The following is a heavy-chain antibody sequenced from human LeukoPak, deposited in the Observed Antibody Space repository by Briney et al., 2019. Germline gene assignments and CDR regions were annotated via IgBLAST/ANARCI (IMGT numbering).Heavy chain of an antibody. Sequence: SETLSLTCTVSGGSISSYYWSWIRQPAGKGLEWIGHIYTSESTNYNPSFKSRVTMSVDMSKNQFSLRLSSVTAADTAVYYCARGLIVGATNWFDPWGLGTLVTVSS. CDR3: ARGLIVGATNWFDP. V-gene: IGHV4-4*07. CDR1: GGSISSYY. D-gene: IGHD1-26*01. CDR2: IYTSEST. J-gene: IGHJ5*02.